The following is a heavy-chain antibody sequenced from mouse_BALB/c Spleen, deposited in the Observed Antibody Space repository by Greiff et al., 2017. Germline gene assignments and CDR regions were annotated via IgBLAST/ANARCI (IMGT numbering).Heavy chain of an antibody. V-gene: IGHV14-3*02. Sequence: EVMLVESGAELVKPGASVKLSCTASGFNIKDTYMHWVKQRPEQGLEWIGRIDPANGNTKYDPKFQGKATITADTSSNTAYLQLSSLTSEDTAVYYCARRTTGGDYWGQGTTLTVSS. CDR1: GFNIKDTY. D-gene: IGHD1-1*01. J-gene: IGHJ2*01. CDR3: ARRTTGGDY. CDR2: IDPANGNT.